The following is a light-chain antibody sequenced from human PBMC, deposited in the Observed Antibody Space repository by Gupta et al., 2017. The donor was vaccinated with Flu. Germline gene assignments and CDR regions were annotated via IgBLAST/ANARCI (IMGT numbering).Light chain of an antibody. J-gene: IGLJ2*01. CDR2: GNN. V-gene: IGLV1-40*01. Sequence: SSNIGAGYDVHWYQQIPGTAPKLLIFGNNNRPSGVPDRFSGSNSGTSASLAITGLQAEDEADYYCQSYDSSLSAVVFGGGTKLAVL. CDR1: SSNIGAGYD. CDR3: QSYDSSLSAVV.